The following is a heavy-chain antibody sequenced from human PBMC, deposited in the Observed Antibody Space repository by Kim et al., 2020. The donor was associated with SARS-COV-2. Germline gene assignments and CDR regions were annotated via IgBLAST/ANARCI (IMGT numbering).Heavy chain of an antibody. D-gene: IGHD3-9*01. J-gene: IGHJ6*02. CDR1: GYTFTSYY. V-gene: IGHV1-46*01. CDR3: ARGVRMDILTGYYPGHDYYYYYGMDV. Sequence: ASVKVSCKASGYTFTSYYMHWVRQAPGQGLEWMGIINPSGGSTSYAQKFQGRVTMTRDTSTSTVYMELSSLRSEDTAVYYCARGVRMDILTGYYPGHDYYYYYGMDVWGQGTTVTVSS. CDR2: INPSGGST.